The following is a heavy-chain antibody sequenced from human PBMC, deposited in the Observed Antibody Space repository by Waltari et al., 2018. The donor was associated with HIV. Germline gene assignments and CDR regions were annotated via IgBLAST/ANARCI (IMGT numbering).Heavy chain of an antibody. V-gene: IGHV3-21*01. CDR3: ARDFWGGYYYGMDV. Sequence: EVQLVESGGGLVKPGGSLRLSCAASGSTFRSSSMNWVRQDPGKGLEWVSSISSSSSYIYYADSVKGRFTISRDNAKNSLYLQMNSLRAEDTAVYYCARDFWGGYYYGMDVWGQGTTVTVSS. J-gene: IGHJ6*02. CDR2: ISSSSSYI. CDR1: GSTFRSSS. D-gene: IGHD3-16*01.